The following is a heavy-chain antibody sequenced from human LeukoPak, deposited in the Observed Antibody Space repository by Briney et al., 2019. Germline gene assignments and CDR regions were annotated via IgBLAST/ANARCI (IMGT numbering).Heavy chain of an antibody. CDR2: IYYSGST. V-gene: IGHV4-61*01. Sequence: PSETLSLTCTVSGGSVGSGSYYWSWIRQPPGKGLEWIGYIYYSGSTNYNPSLKSRVTISVDTSKNQFSLKLSSVTAADTAVYYCARVPGGGTAANWGQGTMVTVSS. CDR3: ARVPGGGTAAN. J-gene: IGHJ3*01. D-gene: IGHD1-7*01. CDR1: GGSVGSGSYY.